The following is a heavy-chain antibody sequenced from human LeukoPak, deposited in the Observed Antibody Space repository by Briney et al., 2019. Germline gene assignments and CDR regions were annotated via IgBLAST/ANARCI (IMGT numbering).Heavy chain of an antibody. D-gene: IGHD4-17*01. V-gene: IGHV3-48*04. J-gene: IGHJ3*02. CDR1: GFTFNSYS. Sequence: GGSLRLSCEASGFTFNSYSFNWVRQAPGKGLEWISYINSVGGTTFYADSVKGRFTISRDNAENTLYLQMDSLRAEDAAIYYCARSIMYGDHGEDIWGQGTVVAVSS. CDR2: INSVGGTT. CDR3: ARSIMYGDHGEDI.